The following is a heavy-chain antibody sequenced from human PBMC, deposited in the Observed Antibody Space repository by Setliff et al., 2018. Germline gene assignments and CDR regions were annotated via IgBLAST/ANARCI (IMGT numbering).Heavy chain of an antibody. J-gene: IGHJ4*02. V-gene: IGHV3-48*01. CDR3: ATSDWYAAFDH. Sequence: GSLRLSCAVSGFTFSTYSMNWVRQAPGKGLEWVSYISSSSSTIYSADSVKGRFTISRDNAKNSLYLQMNSLRAEDAAVYYCATSDWYAAFDHWGQGTLVTVSS. D-gene: IGHD6-19*01. CDR1: GFTFSTYS. CDR2: ISSSSSTI.